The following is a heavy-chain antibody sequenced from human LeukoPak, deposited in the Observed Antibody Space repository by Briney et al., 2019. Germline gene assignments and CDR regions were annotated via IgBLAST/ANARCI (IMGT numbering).Heavy chain of an antibody. CDR1: GFTFSSYG. CDR2: ISGSGGST. J-gene: IGHJ5*02. D-gene: IGHD2-2*01. Sequence: GGSLRLSCAASGFTFSSYGMSWVRQAPGKGLEWVSAISGSGGSTYYADSVKGRFTISRDNSENTLYLQMNSLRAEDTAVYYCAKGYCSSTSCYRFDPWGQGTLVTVSS. CDR3: AKGYCSSTSCYRFDP. V-gene: IGHV3-23*01.